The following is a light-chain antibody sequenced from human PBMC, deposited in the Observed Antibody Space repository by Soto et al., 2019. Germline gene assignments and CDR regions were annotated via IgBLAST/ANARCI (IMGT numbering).Light chain of an antibody. CDR1: SSNIGINT. Sequence: QSVLTQAPSASGTPGLRVTISCSGSSSNIGINTVNWYQHLPGTAPKLLIYSNNQRPSGVPDRFSGSKSGTSASLAISGLQSDDEADYYCAAWDGSLNGVVFGGGTKLTV. CDR3: AAWDGSLNGVV. CDR2: SNN. V-gene: IGLV1-44*01. J-gene: IGLJ2*01.